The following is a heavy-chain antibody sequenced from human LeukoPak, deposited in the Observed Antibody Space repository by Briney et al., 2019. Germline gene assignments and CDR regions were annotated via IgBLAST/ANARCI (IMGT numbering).Heavy chain of an antibody. CDR2: IHHDGSNK. J-gene: IGHJ4*02. CDR1: GFTFSSYG. Sequence: PGGSLRLSCAASGFTFSSYGMHWVRQAPGKGLDWVAFIHHDGSNKYYADSVKGRFTISRDNSKNTLYLQMNSLRTEDTAVYYCAREILAPGKTHDYWGQGTLVTVSS. V-gene: IGHV3-30*02. CDR3: AREILAPGKTHDY.